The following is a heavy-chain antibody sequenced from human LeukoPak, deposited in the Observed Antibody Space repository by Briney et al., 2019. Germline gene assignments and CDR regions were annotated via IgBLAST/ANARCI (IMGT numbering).Heavy chain of an antibody. CDR1: GGSIGTYY. V-gene: IGHV4-59*01. J-gene: IGHJ4*02. CDR2: IYDSGTT. CDR3: ARDPDGYKFFDF. Sequence: SETLSLTCTVSGGSIGTYYWSWIRQPPGKGLEWMGYIYDSGTTAYNPSLKRRVSLSVDTSTDQFSLKLTSVTAADTAVYYCARDPDGYKFFDFWGRGSPVTVSS. D-gene: IGHD5-24*01.